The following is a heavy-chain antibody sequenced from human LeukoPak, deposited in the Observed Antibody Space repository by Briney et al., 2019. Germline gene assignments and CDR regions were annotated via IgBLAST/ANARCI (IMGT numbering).Heavy chain of an antibody. J-gene: IGHJ4*02. Sequence: GGSLRLSCAASGFTFSSYVMHWVRQAPGEGLEWVAVISFDGSNKYYGDSLKGRFTISRDNSKNTLYLQMNSLRGEDMAIYYCARDFGWLSGFDYGGQGTLVTVSS. CDR2: ISFDGSNK. CDR1: GFTFSSYV. CDR3: ARDFGWLSGFDY. V-gene: IGHV3-30-3*01. D-gene: IGHD3-9*01.